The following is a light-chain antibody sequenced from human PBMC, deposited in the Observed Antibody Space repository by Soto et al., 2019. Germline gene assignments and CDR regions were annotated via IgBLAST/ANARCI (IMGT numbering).Light chain of an antibody. V-gene: IGLV2-14*01. Sequence: QSVLTQPASVSGSPGQSITISCTGASSDVGGYNYVSWYQQHPGKAPKLMIYDVSNRPSGVSNRFSGSKSGNTDSLTISGLQAEDEADYSCSSYTSSSPYVFGTGTKVTVL. CDR3: SSYTSSSPYV. J-gene: IGLJ1*01. CDR2: DVS. CDR1: SSDVGGYNY.